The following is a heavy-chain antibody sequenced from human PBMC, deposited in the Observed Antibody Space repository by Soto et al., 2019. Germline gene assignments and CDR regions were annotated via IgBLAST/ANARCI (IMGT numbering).Heavy chain of an antibody. CDR3: ARGPLSEERDYYYYMDV. Sequence: SETLSLTCTVSGGSISSYYWSWIRQPPGKGLEWIGYIYYSGSTNYNPSLKSRVTISVDTSKNQFSLKLSAVTAADTAVYYCARGPLSEERDYYYYMDVWGKGTTVTVSS. CDR2: IYYSGST. D-gene: IGHD1-1*01. CDR1: GGSISSYY. V-gene: IGHV4-59*01. J-gene: IGHJ6*03.